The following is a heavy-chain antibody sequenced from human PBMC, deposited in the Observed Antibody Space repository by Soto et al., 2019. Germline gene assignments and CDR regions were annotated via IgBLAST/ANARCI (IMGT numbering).Heavy chain of an antibody. CDR3: ARANVDPAMPKLYYGMDV. CDR2: IYYSGIT. V-gene: IGHV4-59*01. CDR1: GGSISSYY. D-gene: IGHD5-18*01. Sequence: PSETLSLTCTVSGGSISSYYWSWIRQPPGKGLEWIGYIYYSGITNYNPSLKSRVTISVDTSKNQFSLKLSSVTVADTAVYYSARANVDPAMPKLYYGMDVWAAGPNVTV. J-gene: IGHJ6*02.